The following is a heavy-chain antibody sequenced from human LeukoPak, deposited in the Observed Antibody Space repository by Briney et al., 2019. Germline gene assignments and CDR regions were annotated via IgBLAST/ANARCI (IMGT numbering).Heavy chain of an antibody. Sequence: PGGSLRLSCAAPGFTVSSNYMSWVRQAPGKGLEWVSVIYGGGSTYYADSVKGRFTISRDNSKNTLYLQMNSLRAEDTAVYYCARGYGSGSYYNEYFQHWGQGTLVTVSS. V-gene: IGHV3-66*01. D-gene: IGHD3-10*01. CDR2: IYGGGST. CDR1: GFTVSSNY. J-gene: IGHJ1*01. CDR3: ARGYGSGSYYNEYFQH.